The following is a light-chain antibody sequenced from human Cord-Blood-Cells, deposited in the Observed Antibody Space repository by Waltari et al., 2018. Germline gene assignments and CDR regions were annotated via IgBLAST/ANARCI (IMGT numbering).Light chain of an antibody. V-gene: IGLV2-14*01. CDR1: SSDVGGYNS. CDR3: SSYTSSSTYV. J-gene: IGLJ1*01. CDR2: DVS. Sequence: QSALTQPASVSGPPGQSITISCTGTSSDVGGYNSVTWYQQHPGKAPKLMIYDVSNRPSGVANRFSGSKSGNTASLTISGLQAEDEADYYCSSYTSSSTYVFGTGTKVTVL.